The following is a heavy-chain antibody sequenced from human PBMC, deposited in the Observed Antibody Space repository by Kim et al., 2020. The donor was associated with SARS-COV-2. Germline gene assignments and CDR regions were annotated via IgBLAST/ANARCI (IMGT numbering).Heavy chain of an antibody. J-gene: IGHJ3*02. CDR2: INHSGST. CDR3: ARGRVVVTARGAYAFDI. D-gene: IGHD2-21*02. CDR1: GGSFSGYY. V-gene: IGHV4-34*01. Sequence: SETLSLTCAVYGGSFSGYYWSWIRQPPGKGLEWIGEINHSGSTNYNPSLKSRVTISVDTSKNQFSLKLSSVTAADTAVYYCARGRVVVTARGAYAFDIWGQGTMVTVSS.